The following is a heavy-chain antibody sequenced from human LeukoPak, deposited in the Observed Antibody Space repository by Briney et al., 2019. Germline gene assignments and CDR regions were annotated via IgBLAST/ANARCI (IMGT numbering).Heavy chain of an antibody. CDR3: ARVGASSGYYSGWYFDL. J-gene: IGHJ2*01. V-gene: IGHV3-74*01. Sequence: EGSLRLSCAASGFTFSSYWMHWVRQAPGKGLVWVSRINSDGSSTSYADSMKGRFTISRDNAKNTLYLQMNSLRAEDTAVYYCARVGASSGYYSGWYFDLWGRGTLVTVSS. CDR2: INSDGSST. CDR1: GFTFSSYW. D-gene: IGHD3-22*01.